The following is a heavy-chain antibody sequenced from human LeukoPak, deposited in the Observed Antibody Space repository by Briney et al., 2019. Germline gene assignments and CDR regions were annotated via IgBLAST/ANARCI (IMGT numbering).Heavy chain of an antibody. CDR2: MSGSGSST. V-gene: IGHV3-23*01. Sequence: GGSLRLSCAASGFIFSKYGVRGVRQAPGRGLEWLLSMSGSGSSTYYADSVKGRFTISRDNSKKTLYLQMNSLRAEDTAIYLCAKGHYDGVGYYYFDYWGQGTLVTVSS. J-gene: IGHJ4*02. D-gene: IGHD3-22*01. CDR3: AKGHYDGVGYYYFDY. CDR1: GFIFSKYG.